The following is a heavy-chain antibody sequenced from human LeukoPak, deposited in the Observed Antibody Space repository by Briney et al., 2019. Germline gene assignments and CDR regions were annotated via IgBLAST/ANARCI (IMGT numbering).Heavy chain of an antibody. V-gene: IGHV1-2*04. CDR1: GYTFTGYY. CDR2: INPNSGGT. Sequence: GASVKVSCKASGYTFTGYYMHWVRQAPGQGLEWMGWINPNSGGTNYAQKFQGWVTMTRDTSISTAYMELSRLRSDDTAVYYCARGGLRLGELVHWFDPWGQGTLVTVSS. CDR3: ARGGLRLGELVHWFDP. J-gene: IGHJ5*02. D-gene: IGHD3-16*01.